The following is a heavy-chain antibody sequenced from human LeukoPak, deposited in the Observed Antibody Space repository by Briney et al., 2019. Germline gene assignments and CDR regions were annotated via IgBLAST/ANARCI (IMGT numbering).Heavy chain of an antibody. J-gene: IGHJ4*02. CDR1: GGTFSSYA. Sequence: SVKVSCKASGGTFSSYAISWVRQAPGQGLEWMGRIIPILGIANYAQKFQGRVTITADKSTSTAYMELSSLRSEDTAVYYCARDGYYDSSDEGPPPAYWGQGTLVTVSS. CDR2: IIPILGIA. V-gene: IGHV1-69*04. CDR3: ARDGYYDSSDEGPPPAY. D-gene: IGHD3-22*01.